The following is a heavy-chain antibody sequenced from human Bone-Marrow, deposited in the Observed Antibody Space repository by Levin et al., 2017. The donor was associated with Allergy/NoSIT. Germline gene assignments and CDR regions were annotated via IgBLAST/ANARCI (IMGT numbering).Heavy chain of an antibody. J-gene: IGHJ6*03. D-gene: IGHD6-13*01. Sequence: SETLSLTCVVSGGSISSSNWWSWVRQSPEKGLELIGEIYHSGSTNYNPSLKSRVTMSVDKSKNLFSLQLSSVTAADTAVYYCARRLIAAIGIYFYYFDVWGKGTSVTVSS. V-gene: IGHV4-4*02. CDR3: ARRLIAAIGIYFYYFDV. CDR2: IYHSGST. CDR1: GGSISSSNW.